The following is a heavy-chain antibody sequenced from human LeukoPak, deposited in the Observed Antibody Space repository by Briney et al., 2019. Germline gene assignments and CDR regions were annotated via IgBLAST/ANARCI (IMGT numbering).Heavy chain of an antibody. CDR3: VRGDGRDY. Sequence: PGGSLRLSCAASGFTFRSHWMNWVRQAPGKGLEWVSSIGSSGSNTHYADSVKGRFTISRDNAKNSLYMQMNSLRAEDTAVYYCVRGDGRDYWGQGTLVTVSS. J-gene: IGHJ4*02. D-gene: IGHD5-24*01. V-gene: IGHV3-21*01. CDR1: GFTFRSHW. CDR2: IGSSGSNT.